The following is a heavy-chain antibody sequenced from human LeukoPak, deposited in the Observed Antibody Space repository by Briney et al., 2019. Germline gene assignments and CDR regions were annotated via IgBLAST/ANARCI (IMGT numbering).Heavy chain of an antibody. D-gene: IGHD6-19*01. CDR3: ARAIAVASGEDS. V-gene: IGHV3-21*01. CDR1: GFTFSTYS. Sequence: GGSLRLSCAASGFTFSTYSMNWVRQAPGKGLEWVSSIGRSSEYMHYAETVKGRFIISRDNAKNSLYLQMNNLRVEDTATYYCARAIAVASGEDSWGQGILVTVSS. CDR2: IGRSSEYM. J-gene: IGHJ4*02.